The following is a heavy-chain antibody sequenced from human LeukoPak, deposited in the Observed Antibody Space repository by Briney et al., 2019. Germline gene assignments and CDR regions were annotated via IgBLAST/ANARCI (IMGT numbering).Heavy chain of an antibody. V-gene: IGHV3-48*01. CDR3: ARDRIKSGSYYFDY. CDR1: AFTFSDYS. Sequence: PGGSLRLSCAASAFTFSDYSMNWVRQAPGKGLEWVSYISGRSSTIYYADSVKGRFTISRDNAKNLMYLQMNSLRAEDTAVYYCARDRIKSGSYYFDYWGQGTLVTASS. J-gene: IGHJ4*02. D-gene: IGHD1-26*01. CDR2: ISGRSSTI.